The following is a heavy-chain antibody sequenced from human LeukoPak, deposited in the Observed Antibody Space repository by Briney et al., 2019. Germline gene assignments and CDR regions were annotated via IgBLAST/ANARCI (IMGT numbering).Heavy chain of an antibody. CDR2: INHSGST. CDR3: ARGRVLTVLAIKKDYFDY. J-gene: IGHJ4*02. Sequence: PSETLSLTCAVYGGSFSGYYWSWIRQPPGKGLEWIGEINHSGSTNYNPSLKSRVTISVDTSKNQFSLKLSSVTAADTAVYYCARGRVLTVLAIKKDYFDYLGQGTLVTVSS. V-gene: IGHV4-34*01. D-gene: IGHD2-8*01. CDR1: GGSFSGYY.